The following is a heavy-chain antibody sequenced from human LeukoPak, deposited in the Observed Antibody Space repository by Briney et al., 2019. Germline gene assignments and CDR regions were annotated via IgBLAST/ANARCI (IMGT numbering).Heavy chain of an antibody. CDR3: ARQDYDFLPRHYGMDV. CDR1: GYSFTSYW. J-gene: IGHJ6*04. Sequence: GESLKISCKGSGYSFTSYWISWVRQMPGKGLEWMGRIDPSDSYTNYSPSFQGHVTISADKSISTAYLQWSSLKASDTAMYYRARQDYDFLPRHYGMDVWGKGTTVTVSS. CDR2: IDPSDSYT. V-gene: IGHV5-10-1*01. D-gene: IGHD3-3*01.